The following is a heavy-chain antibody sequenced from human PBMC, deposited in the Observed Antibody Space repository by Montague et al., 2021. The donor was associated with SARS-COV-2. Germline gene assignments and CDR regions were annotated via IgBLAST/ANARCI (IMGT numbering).Heavy chain of an antibody. CDR2: IDHRGNT. CDR3: ARGTRVVGITPGFRY. Sequence: SETLSLTCAVYRGSFHIFSWGWIRQSPAKGLEWIGEIDHRGNTNYNPSLKSRVTISVDTSKNQFSLNLTSVTAADTAIYYCARGTRVVGITPGFRYWGQGTQRAVSS. J-gene: IGHJ4*02. V-gene: IGHV4-34*01. CDR1: RGSFHIFS. D-gene: IGHD2-21*01.